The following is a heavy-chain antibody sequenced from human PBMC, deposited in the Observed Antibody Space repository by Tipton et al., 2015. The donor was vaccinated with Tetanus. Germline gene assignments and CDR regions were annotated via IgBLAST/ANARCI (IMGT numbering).Heavy chain of an antibody. V-gene: IGHV5-51*01. Sequence: QLVQSGGEVKKPGESLKISCKGSGYIFNNYWIGWVRQMPGKGLEWMGNIYPGDSDTRYSPSFQGQVTISVEKSISTAYLQWSSLKASDTSMFYCARAHCSGGVCNFDYWGQGALVTVAS. CDR3: ARAHCSGGVCNFDY. CDR1: GYIFNNYW. J-gene: IGHJ4*02. CDR2: IYPGDSDT. D-gene: IGHD2-8*02.